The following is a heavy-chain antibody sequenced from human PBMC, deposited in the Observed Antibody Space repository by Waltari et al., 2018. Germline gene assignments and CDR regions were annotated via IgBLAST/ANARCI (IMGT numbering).Heavy chain of an antibody. CDR3: ARHLGSYGGGYYFDY. J-gene: IGHJ4*02. V-gene: IGHV4-39*01. D-gene: IGHD4-17*01. CDR2: IYYSGST. Sequence: QLQLQESGPGLVKPSATLSLTCTVSGGSISSSSYYWGWIRQPPGKGLEWIGSIYYSGSTYYNPSLKSRVTISVDTSKNQFSLKLSSVTAADTAVYYCARHLGSYGGGYYFDYWGQGTLVTVSS. CDR1: GGSISSSSYY.